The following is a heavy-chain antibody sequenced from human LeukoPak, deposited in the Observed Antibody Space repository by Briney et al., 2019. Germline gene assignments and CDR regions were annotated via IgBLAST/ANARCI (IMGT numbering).Heavy chain of an antibody. CDR3: WRLTGYCSLTSCGCGVHWFDP. Sequence: GESLKISCKGSGYRFTSYWIGWVRQVPGKGLEWMGIIYPGDSDTRYSPSFQGQVTISADKSINTASLKWTNLKASDTAMYYCWRLTGYCSLTSCGCGVHWFDPWGQGTLVTVSS. J-gene: IGHJ5*02. V-gene: IGHV5-51*01. D-gene: IGHD2-15*01. CDR2: IYPGDSDT. CDR1: GYRFTSYW.